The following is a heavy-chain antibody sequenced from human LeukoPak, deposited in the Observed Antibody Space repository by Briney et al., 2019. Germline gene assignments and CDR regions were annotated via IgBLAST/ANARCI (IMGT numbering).Heavy chain of an antibody. CDR3: ARDLVTTIVVPYDF. J-gene: IGHJ4*02. D-gene: IGHD3-22*01. V-gene: IGHV3-7*01. CDR1: GFTFSNYW. CDR2: LNQDGSHI. Sequence: GGSLRLSCAASGFTFSNYWMSWVRQAPEKGLEWLANLNQDGSHIYYVDSVKGRFTISRDNAKNSLYLQLDSLRAEDTAVYYCARDLVTTIVVPYDFWGQGTLVTVSS.